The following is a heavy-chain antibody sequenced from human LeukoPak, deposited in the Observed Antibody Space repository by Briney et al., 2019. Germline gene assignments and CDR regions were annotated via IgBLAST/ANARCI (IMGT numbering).Heavy chain of an antibody. CDR2: FDPEDGGT. V-gene: IGHV1-24*01. Sequence: ASVKVSCKVSGYTLTELSMHWVRQAPGKGLEWMGGFDPEDGGTIYAQKFQGRVTMTEDTSTDTAYMELSSLRSEDTAVYYCARGLPRGWYRSCFEYWGQGTLVTVSS. CDR3: ARGLPRGWYRSCFEY. D-gene: IGHD6-19*01. J-gene: IGHJ4*02. CDR1: GYTLTELS.